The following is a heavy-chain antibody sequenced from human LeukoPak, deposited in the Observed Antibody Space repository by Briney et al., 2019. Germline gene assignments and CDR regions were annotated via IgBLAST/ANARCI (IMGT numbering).Heavy chain of an antibody. V-gene: IGHV4-39*01. D-gene: IGHD2-15*01. CDR2: IYYSGST. J-gene: IGHJ4*02. CDR3: ARGRGGGSRAYY. Sequence: SETLSLTCTVSGGSISSSSYYWGWIRQPPGKGLEWIGSIYYSGSTYYNPSLKSRVTISVDTSKNQFSLKLSSVTAADTAVYYCARGRGGGSRAYYWGQGTLVTVSS. CDR1: GGSISSSSYY.